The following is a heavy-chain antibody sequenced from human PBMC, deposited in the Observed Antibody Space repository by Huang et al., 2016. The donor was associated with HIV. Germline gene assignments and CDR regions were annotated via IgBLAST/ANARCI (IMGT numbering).Heavy chain of an antibody. Sequence: QVQLVESGGGVVQPGRSLRLSCAASGFTFSSYAMHWVRQDPGKGLEWVAVISYDGSNKYYADAVKGRFTISRDNSKNTLYLQMNSLRAEDTAVYYCARGSRSNGVSSFDYWGQGTLVTVSS. D-gene: IGHD2-8*01. J-gene: IGHJ4*02. V-gene: IGHV3-30-3*01. CDR1: GFTFSSYA. CDR3: ARGSRSNGVSSFDY. CDR2: ISYDGSNK.